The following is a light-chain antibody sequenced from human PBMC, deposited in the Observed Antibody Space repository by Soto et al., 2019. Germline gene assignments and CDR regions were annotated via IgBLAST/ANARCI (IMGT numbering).Light chain of an antibody. CDR2: WAS. V-gene: IGKV4-1*01. Sequence: DIVMTQSPDSLAVSLGERATINCKSSQSVLYSSNNKNDLGWYQQKPGQAPKLLIYWASTRESGVPDRFSGRGSGRDFPRTINSLQAEDVAVYYCQQYYSPPYTFGQGTKLEIK. CDR1: QSVLYSSNNKND. CDR3: QQYYSPPYT. J-gene: IGKJ2*01.